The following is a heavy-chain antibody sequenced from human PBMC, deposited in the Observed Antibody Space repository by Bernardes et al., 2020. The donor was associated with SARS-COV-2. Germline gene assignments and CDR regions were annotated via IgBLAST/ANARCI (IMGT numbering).Heavy chain of an antibody. D-gene: IGHD3-3*01. J-gene: IGHJ5*02. CDR3: ARGVVTIYGVLIMIPARGWLDP. V-gene: IGHV4-34*01. Sequence: SETLSLTCALYGGSFTDYYWTWIRQPPGQALEWIGDVDHRGNGNYNPSLKSRVTISLDKSKSQFSLRLTSMTAADTAVYYCARGVVTIYGVLIMIPARGWLDPWGQGTPVTVSS. CDR2: VDHRGNG. CDR1: GGSFTDYY.